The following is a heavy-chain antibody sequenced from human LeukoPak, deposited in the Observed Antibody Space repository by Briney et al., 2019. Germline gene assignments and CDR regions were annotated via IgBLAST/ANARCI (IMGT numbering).Heavy chain of an antibody. V-gene: IGHV1-8*01. CDR3: ARGQAAMYSS. D-gene: IGHD2-2*01. J-gene: IGHJ5*02. CDR1: GYTFTSYD. CDR2: INPNSGNT. Sequence: ASVKVSCKASGYTFTSYDINWVRQATGQGLEWMGYINPNSGNTVYAQKFQGRVTMTRNTSISTAYMELSSLRSEDTAVYYCARGQAAMYSSWGQGTLVTVSS.